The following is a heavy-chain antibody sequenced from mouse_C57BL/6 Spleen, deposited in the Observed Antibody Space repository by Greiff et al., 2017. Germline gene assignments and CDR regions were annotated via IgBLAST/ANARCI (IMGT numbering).Heavy chain of an antibody. V-gene: IGHV7-3*01. CDR1: GFTFTDYY. CDR2: IRHKANGYTT. D-gene: IGHD2-12*01. CDR3: ARLGGRRAPYWYFDV. Sequence: EVQLVESGGGLVQPGGSLSLSCAASGFTFTDYYMSWVRQPPGKALEWLGFIRHKANGYTTEYSASVKGPFTISRDNSQSILYLQMNALRAEDSATYYCARLGGRRAPYWYFDVWGTGTTVTVSS. J-gene: IGHJ1*03.